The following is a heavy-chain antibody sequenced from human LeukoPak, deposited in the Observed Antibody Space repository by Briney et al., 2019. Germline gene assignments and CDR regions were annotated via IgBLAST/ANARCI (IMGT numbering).Heavy chain of an antibody. CDR2: IYYSGST. CDR1: GGSISSHY. CDR3: ARVRDYYYYMDV. Sequence: PETLSLTCTVSGGSISSHYWSWIRQPPGKGLEWIGYIYYSGSTNYNPSLKSRVTISVDTSKNQFSLKLSSVTAADTAVYYCARVRDYYYYMDVWGKGTTVTVSS. V-gene: IGHV4-59*11. J-gene: IGHJ6*03.